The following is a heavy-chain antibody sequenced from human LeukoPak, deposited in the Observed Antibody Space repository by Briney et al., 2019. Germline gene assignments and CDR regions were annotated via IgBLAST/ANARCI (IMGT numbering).Heavy chain of an antibody. CDR2: IYYSGST. J-gene: IGHJ4*02. CDR3: ARCQSSGWSSFDY. Sequence: SETLSLTCTVSGGSISSYYWSWIRQPPGKGLEWIGYIYYSGSTNYNPSLKSRVTISVDTSKNQFSLKLSSVTAADTAVYYCARCQSSGWSSFDYWGQGTLVTVSS. D-gene: IGHD6-19*01. CDR1: GGSISSYY. V-gene: IGHV4-59*01.